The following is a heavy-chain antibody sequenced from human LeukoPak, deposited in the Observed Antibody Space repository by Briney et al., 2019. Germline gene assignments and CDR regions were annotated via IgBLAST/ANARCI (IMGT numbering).Heavy chain of an antibody. D-gene: IGHD3-22*01. J-gene: IGHJ4*02. V-gene: IGHV3-23*01. Sequence: GGSLRLSCAASGFTFSSYAMSWVRQAPGKGLEWVSTISGSGGSTYYADSVKGRFTISRDNSKNTLYLQMNSLRAEDAAVYYCAKVDYYDSSGYYLGVSGSGVVDYWGQGTLVTVSS. CDR3: AKVDYYDSSGYYLGVSGSGVVDY. CDR2: ISGSGGST. CDR1: GFTFSSYA.